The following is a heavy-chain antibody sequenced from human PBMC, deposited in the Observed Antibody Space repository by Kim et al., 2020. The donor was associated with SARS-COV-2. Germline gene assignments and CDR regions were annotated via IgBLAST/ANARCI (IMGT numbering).Heavy chain of an antibody. CDR2: IFYNGRV. D-gene: IGHD3-16*01. J-gene: IGHJ3*02. V-gene: IGHV4-31*03. CDR3: ASGIFSSSGYYGFDI. CDR1: GGSFTNIAYY. Sequence: SETLSLTCTVSGGSFTNIAYYWTWIRQLPGKGLEWMGAIFYNGRVDYNPSLKSRLSISIDRSNNQFSLNLSSVAAADTAIYYCASGIFSSSGYYGFDIWGQGTMVTVSS.